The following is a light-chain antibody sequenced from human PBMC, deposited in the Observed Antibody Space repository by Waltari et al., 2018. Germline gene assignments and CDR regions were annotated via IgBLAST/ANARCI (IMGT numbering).Light chain of an antibody. V-gene: IGLV2-14*03. CDR3: SSHTSNSIVV. J-gene: IGLJ2*01. CDR2: DVS. Sequence: QSALTQPASVSGSPGQSITISCTGTSSDVGGYNSVSWYQQHPDKAPKVMIYDVSNRPSGVSNRFSGSKSGNTASLTISGLQAEDEAEYYCSSHTSNSIVVFGGGTKLTVL. CDR1: SSDVGGYNS.